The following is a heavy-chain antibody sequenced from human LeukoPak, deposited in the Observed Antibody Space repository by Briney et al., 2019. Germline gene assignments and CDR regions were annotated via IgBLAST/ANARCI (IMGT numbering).Heavy chain of an antibody. Sequence: GGSLRLSCAASGFTFSSYSMNWVRQAPGKGLEWVGRIKSKTDGGTTDYAAPVKGRFTISRDDSKNTLYLQMNSLKTEDTAVYYCTRYSSGWDAFDIWGQGTMVTVSS. J-gene: IGHJ3*02. CDR2: IKSKTDGGTT. V-gene: IGHV3-15*01. CDR3: TRYSSGWDAFDI. D-gene: IGHD6-19*01. CDR1: GFTFSSYS.